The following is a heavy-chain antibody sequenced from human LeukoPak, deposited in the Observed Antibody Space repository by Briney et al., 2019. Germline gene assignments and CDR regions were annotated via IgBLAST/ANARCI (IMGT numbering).Heavy chain of an antibody. D-gene: IGHD5-12*01. V-gene: IGHV3-30*18. Sequence: PGGSLRLSCAASGFTFSDYYMSWIRQAPGKGLEWVAVISYDGSNKYYADSVKGRFTISRDNSKNTLYLQMNRLRAEDTAVYYCAKPMTKGYVKRGAFDIWGQGTMVTVSS. CDR1: GFTFSDYY. J-gene: IGHJ3*02. CDR2: ISYDGSNK. CDR3: AKPMTKGYVKRGAFDI.